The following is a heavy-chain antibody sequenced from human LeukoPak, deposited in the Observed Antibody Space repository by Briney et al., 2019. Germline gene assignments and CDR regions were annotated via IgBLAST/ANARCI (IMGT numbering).Heavy chain of an antibody. CDR2: ISSSSSTI. J-gene: IGHJ6*02. CDR3: ARDGRCSGGSCYSDYYYYGMDV. D-gene: IGHD2-15*01. Sequence: HPGGSLRLSCAASGFTFSSYTMSWVRQAPGKGLEWVSYISSSSSTIYYADSVKGRFTISRDNAKNSLYLQMNSLRAEDTAVYYCARDGRCSGGSCYSDYYYYGMDVWGQGTTVTVSS. V-gene: IGHV3-48*01. CDR1: GFTFSSYT.